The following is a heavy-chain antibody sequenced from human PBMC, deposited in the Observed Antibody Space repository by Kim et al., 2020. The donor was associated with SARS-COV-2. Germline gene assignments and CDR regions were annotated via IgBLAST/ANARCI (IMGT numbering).Heavy chain of an antibody. Sequence: GGSLRLSCAASGFTFSSYSMNWVRQAPGKGLEWVSSISSSSSYIYYADSVKGRFTISRDNAKNSLYLQMNSLRAEDTAVYYCAMGRRGYYDFDYWGQGTLVTVSS. J-gene: IGHJ4*02. CDR3: AMGRRGYYDFDY. D-gene: IGHD3-22*01. CDR1: GFTFSSYS. CDR2: ISSSSSYI. V-gene: IGHV3-21*01.